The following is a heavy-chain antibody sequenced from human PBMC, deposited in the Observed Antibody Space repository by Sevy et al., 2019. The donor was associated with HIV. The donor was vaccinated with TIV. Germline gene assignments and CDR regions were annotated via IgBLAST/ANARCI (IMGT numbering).Heavy chain of an antibody. Sequence: ASVKVSCKASGGTFSSYAISWVRQAPGQGLEWMGGIIPIFGTANYAQKFQGSVTITADESTSTAYMELSSLRSEDTAVYYCARGQYCSSTSCYIELDYWGQGTLVTVSS. CDR1: GGTFSSYA. D-gene: IGHD2-2*01. J-gene: IGHJ4*02. CDR3: ARGQYCSSTSCYIELDY. CDR2: IIPIFGTA. V-gene: IGHV1-69*13.